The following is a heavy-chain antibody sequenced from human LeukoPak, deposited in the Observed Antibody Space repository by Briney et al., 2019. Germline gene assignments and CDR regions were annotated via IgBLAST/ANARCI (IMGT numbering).Heavy chain of an antibody. Sequence: GGSLRLSCAASGFIFRNFDMSWVRQAPGKGLEWVSGITGSRADPYYADSVKGRFTISRDNSKNTLYLQIHSLRVEDTAIYYCAQLTVTTGYWGQGTLVTVSS. CDR1: GFIFRNFD. D-gene: IGHD4-17*01. CDR2: ITGSRADP. J-gene: IGHJ4*02. V-gene: IGHV3-23*01. CDR3: AQLTVTTGY.